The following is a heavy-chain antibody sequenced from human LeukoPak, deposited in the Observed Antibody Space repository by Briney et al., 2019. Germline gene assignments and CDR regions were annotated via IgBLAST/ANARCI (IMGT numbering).Heavy chain of an antibody. J-gene: IGHJ6*02. V-gene: IGHV3-23*01. CDR1: GFAFGSEA. Sequence: GGSLRLSCAVSGFAFGSEAMSWVRQSPARGLEWVASISPGGGTTYYADYVKGRFTISRDNSNNSLFVQMNSLRVEDTAVYFCAKEGPGARPADRLLGVWGQGTTVTVSS. D-gene: IGHD3-10*01. CDR2: ISPGGGTT. CDR3: AKEGPGARPADRLLGV.